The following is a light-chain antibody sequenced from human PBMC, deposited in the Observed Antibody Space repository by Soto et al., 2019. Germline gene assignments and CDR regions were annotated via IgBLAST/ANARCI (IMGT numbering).Light chain of an antibody. CDR3: QQYGSSPPYT. V-gene: IGKV3-20*01. CDR1: QSVSSSY. Sequence: EIVLTQSPGTLSLSPGERATLSCRASQSVSSSYLAWYQQKPGQAPRLLIYGASSWSTGIPDRFSGSGSGTGFTLTISILEPEDFAVYYCQQYGSSPPYTFGQGTKLEIK. J-gene: IGKJ2*01. CDR2: GAS.